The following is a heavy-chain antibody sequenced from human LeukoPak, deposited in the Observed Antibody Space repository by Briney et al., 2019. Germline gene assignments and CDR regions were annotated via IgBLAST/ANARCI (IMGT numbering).Heavy chain of an antibody. D-gene: IGHD2-8*01. CDR3: AKGHCTNGICWLD. J-gene: IGHJ4*02. Sequence: GGSLRLSCAASGFTVSSTYMSWVRQAPGKGLEWVSIIYSAGSTYYADSVKGRFTISRDNSKNALYLQMNSLRAEDTAVYYCAKGHCTNGICWLDWGQGTLVTVSS. CDR2: IYSAGST. V-gene: IGHV3-53*01. CDR1: GFTVSSTY.